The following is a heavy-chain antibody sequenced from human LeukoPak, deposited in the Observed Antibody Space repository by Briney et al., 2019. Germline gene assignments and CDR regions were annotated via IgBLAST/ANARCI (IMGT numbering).Heavy chain of an antibody. Sequence: PGGPLTLLCAPSGLTFNRYWMSWLRQAPGKGLEWVANIKQDGSEKYYVDSVKGRLTISRDNAKNSLYLQMNSLRAEDTAVYYCARRYADFDYWGQGTLVTVSS. CDR1: GLTFNRYW. D-gene: IGHD1-1*01. CDR2: IKQDGSEK. CDR3: ARRYADFDY. V-gene: IGHV3-7*01. J-gene: IGHJ4*02.